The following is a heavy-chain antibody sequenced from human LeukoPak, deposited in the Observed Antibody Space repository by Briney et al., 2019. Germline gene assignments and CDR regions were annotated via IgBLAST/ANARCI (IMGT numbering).Heavy chain of an antibody. CDR3: TTSHPDGSGFGILDY. D-gene: IGHD3-10*01. CDR1: GFTFSNAW. J-gene: IGHJ4*02. Sequence: GGSLRLSCAASGFTFSNAWMSWVRQAPGKGLEWVGRIKSKTDGGTTDYAAHVKGRFTISRDDSKNTLYLQMNSLKTEDTAVYYCTTSHPDGSGFGILDYWGQGTLVTVSS. CDR2: IKSKTDGGTT. V-gene: IGHV3-15*01.